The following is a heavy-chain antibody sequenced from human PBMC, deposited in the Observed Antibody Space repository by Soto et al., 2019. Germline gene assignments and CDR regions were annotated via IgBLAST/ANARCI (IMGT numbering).Heavy chain of an antibody. J-gene: IGHJ4*02. D-gene: IGHD6-19*01. CDR3: ARGGGWFNY. CDR2: ISSSGSTI. V-gene: IGHV3-48*03. Sequence: QAGGSLRLSCAASGFTFSSYEMNWVRQAPGKGLEGVSYISSSGSTIYYADSVKGRFTISRDNAKNSLYLRMNSLRAEDTAVYYCARGGGWFNYWGQGTLVTVSS. CDR1: GFTFSSYE.